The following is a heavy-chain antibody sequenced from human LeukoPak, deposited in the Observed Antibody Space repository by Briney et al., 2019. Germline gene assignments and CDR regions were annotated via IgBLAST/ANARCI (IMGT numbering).Heavy chain of an antibody. V-gene: IGHV4-4*07. CDR2: IYTSGST. Sequence: SETLSLTCTVSGGSISSYYWSWIRQSAGKGLEWIRRIYTSGSTNYNPSLKSRVTMSVDTSKNQFSLKLSSVTAADTAVYYCARNRFGIAAAGTYRYWGQGTLVTVSS. D-gene: IGHD6-13*01. CDR3: ARNRFGIAAAGTYRY. CDR1: GGSISSYY. J-gene: IGHJ4*02.